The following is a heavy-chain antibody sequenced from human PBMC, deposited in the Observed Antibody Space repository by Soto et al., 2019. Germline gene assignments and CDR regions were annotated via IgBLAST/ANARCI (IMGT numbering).Heavy chain of an antibody. V-gene: IGHV1-69*06. Sequence: SVKVSCKASGGTFSSYAISWVRQAPAQGLEWMGGIIPIFGTANYAQKFQGRVTITADKSTSTAYMELSSLRPEDKAVYYCARSNYYDSSGYYRGTSYNWFDPWGQGTLVTVSS. CDR2: IIPIFGTA. CDR1: GGTFSSYA. CDR3: ARSNYYDSSGYYRGTSYNWFDP. D-gene: IGHD3-22*01. J-gene: IGHJ5*02.